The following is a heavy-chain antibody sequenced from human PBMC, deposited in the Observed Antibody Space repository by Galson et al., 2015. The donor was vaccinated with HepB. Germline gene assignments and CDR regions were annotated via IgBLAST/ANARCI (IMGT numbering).Heavy chain of an antibody. J-gene: IGHJ4*03. D-gene: IGHD4-11*01. CDR3: ARDLQPPVMSGEDDT. V-gene: IGHV1-3*01. Sequence: SVKVSCKASGSTFNNHAMNWVRQAPGLGLEWMGWINDGIGNTRYSEKFQGRVTITVDASANTVYMELSSLRSEDTAVYYCARDLQPPVMSGEDDTWGQGTRDSDST. CDR2: INDGIGNT. CDR1: GSTFNNHA.